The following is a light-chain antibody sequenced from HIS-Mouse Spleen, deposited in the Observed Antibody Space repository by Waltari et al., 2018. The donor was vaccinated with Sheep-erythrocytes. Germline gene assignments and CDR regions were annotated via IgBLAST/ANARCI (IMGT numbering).Light chain of an antibody. CDR1: TSDVGGCND. V-gene: IGLV2-11*01. CDR2: DVS. J-gene: IGLJ1*01. CDR3: CSYAGSYNHV. Sequence: QSALTQPRPVSGSPGQSVTLSCTGTTSDVGGCNDVSWYQQHPGKAPKLMIYDVSKRPSGVPDRFSGSKSGNTASLTISGLQAEDEADYYCCSYAGSYNHVFATGTKVTVL.